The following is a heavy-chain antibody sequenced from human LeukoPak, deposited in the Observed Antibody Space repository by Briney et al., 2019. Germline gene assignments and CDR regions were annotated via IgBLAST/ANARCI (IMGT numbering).Heavy chain of an antibody. J-gene: IGHJ4*02. CDR3: ARRGSITMLVASFDF. CDR2: ISYSGST. D-gene: IGHD3-10*02. CDR1: GGSISSSSYY. Sequence: SETLSLTCTGSGGSISSSSYYWGWIRQPPGRGLEWIGSISYSGSTYYNPSLKSRVTMSVDTSKNQFSLKMSSVTAADTAIYYCARRGSITMLVASFDFWGQGTLVTVSS. V-gene: IGHV4-39*01.